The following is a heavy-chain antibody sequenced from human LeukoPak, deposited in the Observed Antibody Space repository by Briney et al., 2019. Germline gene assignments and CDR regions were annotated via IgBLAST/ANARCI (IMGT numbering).Heavy chain of an antibody. CDR2: ISAYNGNT. V-gene: IGHV1-18*01. J-gene: IGHJ4*02. CDR1: GYTLTSYG. CDR3: ARDYYYGSGSYLYYFDY. D-gene: IGHD3-10*01. Sequence: GASVKVSCKASGYTLTSYGISWVRQAPGQGLEWMGWISAYNGNTNYAQKLQGRVTMTTDTSTSAAYMELRSLRPDDTAVYYCARDYYYGSGSYLYYFDYWGQGTLVTVSS.